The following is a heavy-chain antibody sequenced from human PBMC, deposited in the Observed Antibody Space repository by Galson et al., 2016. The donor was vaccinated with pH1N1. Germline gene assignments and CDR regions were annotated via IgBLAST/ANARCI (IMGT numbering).Heavy chain of an antibody. CDR2: IIPIFNTA. J-gene: IGHJ2*01. D-gene: IGHD3-22*01. CDR3: AREDYYDTDLSDWYFDL. Sequence: SVKVSCKASGGTFGSYGINWVRQAPGQGVEWMGGIIPIFNTAKYAQNFQGRVTITSDESTTTAYVELSSLRSEDTAVYYCAREDYYDTDLSDWYFDLWGRGTLLTVSS. CDR1: GGTFGSYG. V-gene: IGHV1-69*13.